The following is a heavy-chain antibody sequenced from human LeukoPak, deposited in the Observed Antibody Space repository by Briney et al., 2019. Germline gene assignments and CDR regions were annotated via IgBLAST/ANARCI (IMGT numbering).Heavy chain of an antibody. D-gene: IGHD6-13*01. CDR1: GGSISSYY. CDR2: IYYSGST. Sequence: IPSETLSLTCTVSGGSISSYYWSWIRQPPGKGLEWIGYIYYSGSTYYNPSLKSRVTISVDTSKNQFSLKLSSVTAADTAVYYCARGEAAAAADWYFDLWGRGTLVTVSS. CDR3: ARGEAAAAADWYFDL. J-gene: IGHJ2*01. V-gene: IGHV4-59*12.